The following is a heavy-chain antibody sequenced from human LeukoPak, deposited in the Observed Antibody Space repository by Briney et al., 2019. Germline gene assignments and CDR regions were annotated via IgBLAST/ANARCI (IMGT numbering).Heavy chain of an antibody. CDR3: ARAIAARRGRDWFDP. D-gene: IGHD6-6*01. V-gene: IGHV4-59*01. CDR1: GGSISGYY. CDR2: IYYSGST. J-gene: IGHJ5*02. Sequence: SETLSLTCTVSGGSISGYYWSWIRQPPGKGLEWIGYIYYSGSTNYNPSLKSRVTISVDTSKNQFSLKLSSVTAADTAVYYCARAIAARRGRDWFDPWGQGTLVTVSS.